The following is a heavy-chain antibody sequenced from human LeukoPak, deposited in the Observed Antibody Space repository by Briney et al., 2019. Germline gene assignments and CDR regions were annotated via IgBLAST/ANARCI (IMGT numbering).Heavy chain of an antibody. D-gene: IGHD3-10*01. CDR1: GYSISSGYY. J-gene: IGHJ4*02. CDR2: IYHSGST. V-gene: IGHV4-38-2*02. CDR3: ARVYGSGKRPDN. Sequence: PSETLSLTCTVSGYSISSGYYWGWIRQPPGKGLEWIGSIYHSGSTYYNPSLKSRVTISVDTSKNQFSLKLSSVTAADTAVYYCARVYGSGKRPDNWGQGTLVTVSS.